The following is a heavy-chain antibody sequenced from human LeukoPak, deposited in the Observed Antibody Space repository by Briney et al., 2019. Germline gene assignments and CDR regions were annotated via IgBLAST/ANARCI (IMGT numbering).Heavy chain of an antibody. CDR2: IYYSGST. V-gene: IGHV4-59*08. CDR1: GGSISSYY. J-gene: IGHJ4*02. CDR3: ARSSAPYSGSGSYTDY. Sequence: SETLSLTCTVSGGSISSYYWSWMRQPPGKGLEWIGYIYYSGSTNYNPSLKSRVTISVDTSKNQFPLKLSSVTAADTAVYYCARSSAPYSGSGSYTDYWGQGTLVTVSS. D-gene: IGHD3-10*01.